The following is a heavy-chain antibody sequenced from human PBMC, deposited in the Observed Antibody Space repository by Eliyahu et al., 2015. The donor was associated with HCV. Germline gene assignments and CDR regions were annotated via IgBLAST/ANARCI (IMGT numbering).Heavy chain of an antibody. CDR2: IHPDGTTT. CDR1: GFTFSSYX. V-gene: IGHV3-74*01. Sequence: EVQLVESGGGLVQPGESLRLSCAASGFTFSSYXMXWVRQAXGKGLXWVSRIHPDGTTTNYADSVKGRFTISRDNAKNTLYLQMDSLRVEDTAVYYCTRNAYYYTMDVWGQGTTVTVSS. CDR3: TRNAYYYTMDV. D-gene: IGHD1-1*01. J-gene: IGHJ6*02.